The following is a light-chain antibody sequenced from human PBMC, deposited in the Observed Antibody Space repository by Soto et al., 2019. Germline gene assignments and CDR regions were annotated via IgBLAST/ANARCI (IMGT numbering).Light chain of an antibody. Sequence: QSALTQPPSASGSPGQSVTISCTGTSCDVGYYNYVSWYQQHPGKAPKLMIYEVSKRPSGVPDRFSGSKSGNTASLTVSGLQAEDEADYYCSSYAGSNNLVFGGGTKLTVL. V-gene: IGLV2-8*01. J-gene: IGLJ2*01. CDR1: SCDVGYYNY. CDR2: EVS. CDR3: SSYAGSNNLV.